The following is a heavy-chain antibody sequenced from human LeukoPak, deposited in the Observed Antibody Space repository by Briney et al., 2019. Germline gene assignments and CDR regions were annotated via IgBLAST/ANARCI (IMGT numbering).Heavy chain of an antibody. CDR3: ARHASTYYGSGSSAFDY. J-gene: IGHJ4*02. V-gene: IGHV4-39*01. CDR1: GGSISSSNYY. D-gene: IGHD3-10*01. Sequence: SETLSLTCTVSGGSISSSNYYWGWIRQPPGKGLEWIGSIYYSGSTYYNPSLKSRVTISVDTSKNQFSLKLSSVTAADTAVYYCARHASTYYGSGSSAFDYWGQGTLVTVSS. CDR2: IYYSGST.